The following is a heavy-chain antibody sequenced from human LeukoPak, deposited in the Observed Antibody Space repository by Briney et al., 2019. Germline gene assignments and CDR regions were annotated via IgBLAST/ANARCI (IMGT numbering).Heavy chain of an antibody. J-gene: IGHJ3*02. CDR2: IYHSGST. CDR3: ARLTTVSWAFDI. V-gene: IGHV4-30-2*01. CDR1: GGSISSGGYS. Sequence: SETLSLTCAVSGGSISSGGYSWSWIRQPPGKGLEWIGYIYHSGSTYYNPSLKSRVTISVDRSKNQFSLKLSTVTAADTAVYYCARLTTVSWAFDIWGQGTMATVSS. D-gene: IGHD1-1*01.